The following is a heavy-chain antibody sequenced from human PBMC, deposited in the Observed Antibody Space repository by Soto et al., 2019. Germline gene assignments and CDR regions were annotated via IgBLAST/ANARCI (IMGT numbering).Heavy chain of an antibody. J-gene: IGHJ6*03. D-gene: IGHD3-16*02. CDR3: AKHREAGPDYYHYMDV. CDR1: GFTFSNYA. CDR2: ISFDGSNK. Sequence: PGGSLRLSCAASGFTFSNYAMHWVRQAPGKGLEWVALISFDGSNKYHGGSVKGRFTISRDNSKNTLYLQMNSLRAEDTAVYYCAKHREAGPDYYHYMDVWGKGTTVTVSS. V-gene: IGHV3-30*18.